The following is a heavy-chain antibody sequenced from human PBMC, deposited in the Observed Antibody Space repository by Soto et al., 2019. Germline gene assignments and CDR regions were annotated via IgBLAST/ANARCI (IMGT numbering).Heavy chain of an antibody. CDR3: ATGRISRGLDV. CDR2: FHYSGIS. J-gene: IGHJ6*02. CDR1: DASIRGYY. V-gene: IGHV4-59*12. Sequence: LETLSLTCTVSDASIRGYYWSWIRQPPGKGLEWIGYFHYSGISNYNSSLKSRVTMSLDTSKNQFSLRLTSVTATDTAVYYCATGRISRGLDVWGQGTTVTVSS.